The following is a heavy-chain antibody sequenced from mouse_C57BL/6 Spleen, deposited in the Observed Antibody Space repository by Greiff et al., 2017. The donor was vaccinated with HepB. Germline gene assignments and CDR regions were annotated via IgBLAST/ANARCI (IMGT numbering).Heavy chain of an antibody. CDR1: GFTFSDYG. CDR3: ARLTTVVDGNFDV. D-gene: IGHD1-1*01. J-gene: IGHJ1*03. V-gene: IGHV5-17*01. CDR2: ISSGSSTI. Sequence: EVKVEESGGGLVKPGGSLKLSCAASGFTFSDYGMHWVRQAPEKGLEWVAYISSGSSTIYYADTVKGRFTISRDNAKNTLFLQMTSLRSEDTAMYYCARLTTVVDGNFDVWGTGTTVTVSS.